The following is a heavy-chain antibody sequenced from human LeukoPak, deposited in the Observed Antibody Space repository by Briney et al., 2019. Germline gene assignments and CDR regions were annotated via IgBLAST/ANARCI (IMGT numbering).Heavy chain of an antibody. Sequence: GGSLRLPCAASGFTFDDYGMSWVRQAPGKGLEWVSGINWNGGSTGYADSVKGRFTISRDNAKNSLYLQMNSLRAEDTALYYCARALVCSSTSCYRVWGYYFDYWGQGTLVTVSS. CDR2: INWNGGST. J-gene: IGHJ4*02. CDR1: GFTFDDYG. D-gene: IGHD2-2*01. CDR3: ARALVCSSTSCYRVWGYYFDY. V-gene: IGHV3-20*04.